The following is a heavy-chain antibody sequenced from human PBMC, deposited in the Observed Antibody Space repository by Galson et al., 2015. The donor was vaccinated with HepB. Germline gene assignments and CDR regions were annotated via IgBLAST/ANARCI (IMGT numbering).Heavy chain of an antibody. Sequence: SLRLSCAASGFTFSGYSMNWVRQAPGKGLEWVSSISSSSSYIYYADSVKGRFTISRDNAKSSLYLQMNSLRAEDTAVYYCARDPKSGYMDVWGKGTTVTVSS. D-gene: IGHD3-10*01. J-gene: IGHJ6*03. CDR2: ISSSSSYI. CDR3: ARDPKSGYMDV. V-gene: IGHV3-21*01. CDR1: GFTFSGYS.